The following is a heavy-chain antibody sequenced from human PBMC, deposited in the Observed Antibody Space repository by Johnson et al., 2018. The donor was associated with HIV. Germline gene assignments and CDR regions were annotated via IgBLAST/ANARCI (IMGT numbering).Heavy chain of an antibody. CDR3: AKEGRYVEGAFDI. CDR1: GFAFSSYW. CDR2: IKQDGSEK. V-gene: IGHV3-7*01. Sequence: VQLVESGGGVVQPGRSLRLSCAASGFAFSSYWMSWVRQAPGKGLEWVANIKQDGSEKYYVDSVKGRFTISRDNSKNTLYLQMNSLRAEDTAVYYCAKEGRYVEGAFDIWGQGTMVTVSS. D-gene: IGHD5-12*01. J-gene: IGHJ3*02.